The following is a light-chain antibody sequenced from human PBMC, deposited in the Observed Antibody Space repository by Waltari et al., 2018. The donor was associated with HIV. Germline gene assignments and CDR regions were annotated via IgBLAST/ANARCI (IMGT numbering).Light chain of an antibody. J-gene: IGLJ2*01. CDR3: ATWDDSLTFPV. CDR1: TSNIGSHA. V-gene: IGLV1-44*01. CDR2: TND. Sequence: QSVLSQAPSASGTPGQSVAISCSGRTSNIGSHAVNWYQQLPGTAPKLLIHTNDTRPSGVPDRFSGSNSGTSASLAISGLQSADESDYYSATWDDSLTFPVFG.